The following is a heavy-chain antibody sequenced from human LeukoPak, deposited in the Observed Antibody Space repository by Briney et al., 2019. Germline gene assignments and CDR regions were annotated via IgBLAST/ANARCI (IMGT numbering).Heavy chain of an antibody. J-gene: IGHJ4*02. CDR2: IYYSGST. CDR1: GGSISSSSYY. V-gene: IGHV4-39*01. Sequence: SETLSLTCTVSGGSISSSSYYWGWIRQPPGKGLEWIGSIYYSGSTYYNPSLKGRVTISVDTSKNQFSLKLSSVTAADTAVYYCARRGYFLDYWGQGTLVTVSS. CDR3: ARRGYFLDY.